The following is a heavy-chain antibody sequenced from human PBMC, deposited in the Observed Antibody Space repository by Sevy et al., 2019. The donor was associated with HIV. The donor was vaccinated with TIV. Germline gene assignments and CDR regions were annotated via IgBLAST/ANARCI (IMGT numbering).Heavy chain of an antibody. CDR3: ARDRYSSSSAPRGGYNWFDP. CDR1: GFTFSSYS. D-gene: IGHD6-6*01. Sequence: GGSLRLSCAASGFTFSSYSMNWVRQAPGKGLEWVSYISSSSSTIYYADSVKGRFTISRDKAKNSLYLQMNSLRAEDTAVYYCARDRYSSSSAPRGGYNWFDPWGQGTLVTVSS. V-gene: IGHV3-48*01. J-gene: IGHJ5*02. CDR2: ISSSSSTI.